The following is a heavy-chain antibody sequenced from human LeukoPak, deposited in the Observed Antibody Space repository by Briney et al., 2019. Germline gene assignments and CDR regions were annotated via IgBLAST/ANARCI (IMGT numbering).Heavy chain of an antibody. D-gene: IGHD3-10*01. J-gene: IGHJ6*02. V-gene: IGHV6-1*01. CDR3: ARNYYGIDV. CDR1: GDSVSSKSVA. Sequence: SQTLSLTCAISGDSVSSKSVAWNWIRRSPSRGLEWLGKTYYRSKWYNDFAESVKRRISINPDTSKNQFSLQLDSVTPEDTAVYYCARNYYGIDVWGQGTTVTVSS. CDR2: TYYRSKWYN.